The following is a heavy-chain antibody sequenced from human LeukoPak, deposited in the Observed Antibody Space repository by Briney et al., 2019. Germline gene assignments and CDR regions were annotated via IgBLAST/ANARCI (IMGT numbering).Heavy chain of an antibody. V-gene: IGHV3-48*03. Sequence: GGSLRLSCAASGFTFSSYEMNWVRQAPGKGLEWVSYISSGGGTIYYADSVKGRFTISRDNSKNTLYLQMNSLRAEDTAVYYCAKDRHIVVVTASISWGQGTMVTVSS. D-gene: IGHD2-21*02. CDR2: ISSGGGTI. CDR1: GFTFSSYE. CDR3: AKDRHIVVVTASIS. J-gene: IGHJ3*01.